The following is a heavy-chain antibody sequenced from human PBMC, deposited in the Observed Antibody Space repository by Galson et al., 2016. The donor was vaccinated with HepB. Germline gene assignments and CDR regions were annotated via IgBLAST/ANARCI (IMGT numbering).Heavy chain of an antibody. CDR1: GVSLSTTGVC. CDR3: VHIVHSGSYYYFAY. J-gene: IGHJ4*02. Sequence: PALVKPTQTLTLTCIFSGVSLSTTGVCVGWMRQPPGKTLEWLSHIYWDGDERYSPSLKSRLTITKDTSKNRVVLTMTNMDPVDTATYYCVHIVHSGSYYYFAYWGQGTLVTVSS. CDR2: IYWDGDE. V-gene: IGHV2-5*02. D-gene: IGHD1-26*01.